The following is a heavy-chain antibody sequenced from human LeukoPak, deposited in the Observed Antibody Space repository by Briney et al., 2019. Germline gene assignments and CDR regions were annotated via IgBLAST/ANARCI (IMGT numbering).Heavy chain of an antibody. CDR3: AREPLIVGATGGWFDP. D-gene: IGHD1-26*01. Sequence: SETLSLTCTVSGYSISSGYYWGWIRQPPGKGLDWIGSIYHSGSTYYNPSLKSRVTISVDTSKNQFSLKLSSVTAADTAVYYCAREPLIVGATGGWFDPWGQGTLVTVSS. CDR1: GYSISSGYY. J-gene: IGHJ5*02. V-gene: IGHV4-38-2*02. CDR2: IYHSGST.